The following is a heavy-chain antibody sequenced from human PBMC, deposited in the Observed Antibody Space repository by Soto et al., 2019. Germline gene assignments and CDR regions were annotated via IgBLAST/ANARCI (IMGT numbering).Heavy chain of an antibody. V-gene: IGHV1-24*01. CDR3: ANFLTMVRGASDY. D-gene: IGHD3-10*01. CDR1: GYTLTELS. Sequence: ASVKVSCKVSGYTLTELSMHWVRQVPGKGLEWMGGFDPEDGETIYAQKFQGRVTMTEDTPTDTAYMELSSLRSEDTAVYYCANFLTMVRGASDYWGQGTLVTVS. J-gene: IGHJ4*02. CDR2: FDPEDGET.